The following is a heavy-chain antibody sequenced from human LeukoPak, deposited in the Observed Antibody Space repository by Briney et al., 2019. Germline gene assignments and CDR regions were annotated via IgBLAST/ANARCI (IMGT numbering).Heavy chain of an antibody. D-gene: IGHD6-19*01. J-gene: IGHJ6*03. CDR3: ARATRSFYYYMDV. V-gene: IGHV1-18*01. Sequence: ASVTVSCTASGYTFTTYGVTWVRQAHGQGMEWVAWINPHNGNTNYAQNLQGRATVTTDASTSTAYMELRNLRSDDTALYYCARATRSFYYYMDVWGKGTTVTVS. CDR2: INPHNGNT. CDR1: GYTFTTYG.